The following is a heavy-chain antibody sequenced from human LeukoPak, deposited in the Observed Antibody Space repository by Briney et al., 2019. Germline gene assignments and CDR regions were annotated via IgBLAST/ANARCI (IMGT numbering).Heavy chain of an antibody. D-gene: IGHD5-12*01. CDR2: IYYSGST. Sequence: SETLSLTCTVSGGSISSYYWSWIRQPPGKGLEWIGYIYYSGSTNYNPSLKSRVTISVDTSKNQFFLKLGSVTAADTAVYYCARHERGYDSQFDYWGQGTLVTVSS. CDR1: GGSISSYY. J-gene: IGHJ4*02. CDR3: ARHERGYDSQFDY. V-gene: IGHV4-59*08.